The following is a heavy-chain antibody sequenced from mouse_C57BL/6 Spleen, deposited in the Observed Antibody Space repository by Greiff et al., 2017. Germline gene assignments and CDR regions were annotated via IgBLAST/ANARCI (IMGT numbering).Heavy chain of an antibody. CDR2: ISDGGSYT. CDR1: GFTFSSYA. D-gene: IGHD2-1*01. V-gene: IGHV5-4*01. CDR3: AREDGNYYFDY. J-gene: IGHJ2*01. Sequence: EVQRVESGGGLVKPGGSLKLSCAASGFTFSSYAMSWVRQTPEKRLEWVATISDGGSYTYYPDNVKGRFTISRDNAKNNLYLQMSHLKSEDTAMYYCAREDGNYYFDYWGQGTTLTVSS.